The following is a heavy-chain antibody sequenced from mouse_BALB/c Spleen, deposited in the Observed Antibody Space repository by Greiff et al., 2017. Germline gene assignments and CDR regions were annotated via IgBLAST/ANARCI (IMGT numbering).Heavy chain of an antibody. D-gene: IGHD3-3*01. CDR2: ISSGSSTI. CDR3: ARSRRLGMTYAMDY. J-gene: IGHJ4*01. V-gene: IGHV5-17*02. Sequence: EVHLVESGGGLVQPGGSRKLSCAASGFTFSSFGMHWVRQAPEKGLEWVAYISSGSSTIYYADTVKGRFTISRDNPKNTLFLQMTSLRSEDTAMYYCARSRRLGMTYAMDYWGQGTSVTVSS. CDR1: GFTFSSFG.